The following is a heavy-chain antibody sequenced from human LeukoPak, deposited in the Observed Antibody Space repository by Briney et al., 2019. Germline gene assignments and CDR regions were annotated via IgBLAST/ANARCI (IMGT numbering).Heavy chain of an antibody. D-gene: IGHD2-2*01. CDR2: IYYSGST. CDR3: ARTARDVPAAAVGY. V-gene: IGHV4-39*01. CDR1: GGSISSSSYY. Sequence: SETLSLTCTVSGGSISSSSYYWGWIRQPPGKGLEWIGSIYYSGSTYYNPSLKSRVTISVDTSKNQFSLKLSSVTAADTAVYYCARTARDVPAAAVGYWGQGTLVTVSS. J-gene: IGHJ4*02.